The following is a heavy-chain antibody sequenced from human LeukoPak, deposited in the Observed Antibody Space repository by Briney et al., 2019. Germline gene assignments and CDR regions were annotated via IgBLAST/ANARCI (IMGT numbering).Heavy chain of an antibody. CDR2: MYYSGST. Sequence: TSETLSLTCTVSGGSISSSSYYWGWIRQPPGKGLEWIGSMYYSGSTYYNPSLKSRVTISVDTSKNQFSLKLSSVTAADTAVYYCARDLRRGYYFDYWGQGTLVTVSS. V-gene: IGHV4-39*07. J-gene: IGHJ4*02. CDR1: GGSISSSSYY. CDR3: ARDLRRGYYFDY.